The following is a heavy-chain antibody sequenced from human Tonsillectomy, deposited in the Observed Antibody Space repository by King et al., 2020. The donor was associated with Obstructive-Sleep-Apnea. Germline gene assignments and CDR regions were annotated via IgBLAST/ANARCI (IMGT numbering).Heavy chain of an antibody. Sequence: VQLVESGPEVEKPGTSVKVSCKASGFTFTSASVQWVRQAPGQRLEWIGWIVVGSGNTHYAQTFQERVTITRDKAKRTAYRELSRLRSEDTAVDYCAADKGKNYYGSGPAGRDFDIWGQGTMVTVSS. D-gene: IGHD3-10*01. V-gene: IGHV1-58*01. CDR3: AADKGKNYYGSGPAGRDFDI. CDR2: IVVGSGNT. J-gene: IGHJ3*02. CDR1: GFTFTSAS.